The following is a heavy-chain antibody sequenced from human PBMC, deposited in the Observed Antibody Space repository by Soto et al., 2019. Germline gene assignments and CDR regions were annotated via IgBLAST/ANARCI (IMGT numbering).Heavy chain of an antibody. CDR2: IYPGDSDT. CDR3: ARPSSGSSYDYYYYGMDV. CDR1: GYSFTSYW. V-gene: IGHV5-51*01. Sequence: PGESLKISCKGSGYSFTSYWIGWVRQMPGKGLEWMGIIYPGDSDTRYSPSFQGQVTISADKSISTAYLQWSSLKASDTAMYYCARPSSGSSYDYYYYGMDVWGQGTTVTVSS. J-gene: IGHJ6*02. D-gene: IGHD6-6*01.